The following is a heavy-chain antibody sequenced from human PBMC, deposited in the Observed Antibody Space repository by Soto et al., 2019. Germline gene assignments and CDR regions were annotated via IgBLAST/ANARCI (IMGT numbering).Heavy chain of an antibody. V-gene: IGHV3-9*01. Sequence: EVQLVESGGGLVQPGRSLRLSCAASGFTFDDYAMHWVRQAPGKGLEWVSGISWNSCSIGYADSVKGRFTISRDNAKNSLYLQMNSLRAEDTALYYCAKDSSGWTLGFDYWGQGTLVTVSS. J-gene: IGHJ4*02. CDR3: AKDSSGWTLGFDY. D-gene: IGHD6-19*01. CDR1: GFTFDDYA. CDR2: ISWNSCSI.